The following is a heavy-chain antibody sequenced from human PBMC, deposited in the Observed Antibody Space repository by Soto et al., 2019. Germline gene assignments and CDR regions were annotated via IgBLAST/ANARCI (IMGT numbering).Heavy chain of an antibody. D-gene: IGHD3-3*01. V-gene: IGHV1-18*01. CDR3: ASPIYDFWSGYEYGMDV. J-gene: IGHJ6*02. CDR1: GYTFTSYG. CDR2: ISAYNGNT. Sequence: ASVKVSCKASGYTFTSYGISWVRQAPGQGLEWMGWISAYNGNTNYAQKLQGRVTMTTDTSTSTAYMELRSLRSDDTAVYYCASPIYDFWSGYEYGMDVWGQGTTVTAP.